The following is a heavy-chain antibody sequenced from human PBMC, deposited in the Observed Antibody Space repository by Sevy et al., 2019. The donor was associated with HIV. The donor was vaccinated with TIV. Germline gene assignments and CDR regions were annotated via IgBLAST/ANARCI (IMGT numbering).Heavy chain of an antibody. D-gene: IGHD1-26*01. Sequence: ASVKVSCKTSVLYFDSNYIHWVRQAPGRGLEWMGWINLQSEIRSYAQKFHGRVTMTRDKSINAAFLEVSRLTSDDSAVYFCASDKGHVGMDVWGQGTTVTVSS. CDR3: ASDKGHVGMDV. V-gene: IGHV1-2*02. J-gene: IGHJ6*02. CDR1: VLYFDSNY. CDR2: INLQSEIR.